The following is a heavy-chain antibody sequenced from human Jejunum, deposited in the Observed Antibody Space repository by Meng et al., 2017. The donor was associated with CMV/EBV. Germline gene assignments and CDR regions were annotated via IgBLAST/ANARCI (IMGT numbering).Heavy chain of an antibody. CDR3: ASTDGNEYFDY. CDR2: IYHSGST. Sequence: WTVSGYSISSGYYWGWIRQPPGKGLEWIGSIYHSGSTYYNPSLKSRVTISVDTSKNQFSLKLSSVTAADTAVYYCASTDGNEYFDYWGQGTLVTVSS. CDR1: GYSISSGYY. V-gene: IGHV4-38-2*02. J-gene: IGHJ4*02. D-gene: IGHD4-23*01.